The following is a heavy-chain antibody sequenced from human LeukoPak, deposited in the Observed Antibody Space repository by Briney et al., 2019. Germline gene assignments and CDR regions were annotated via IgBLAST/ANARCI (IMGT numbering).Heavy chain of an antibody. Sequence: SETLSLTCTVSGGSISSSNYYWGWIRQPPGKGLEWIGSIYYSGSTYYNPSLKSRVTISVDTSKNQFSLKLSSVTAADTTVYYCARYTRYSGSYNYWGQGTLVTVSS. D-gene: IGHD1-26*01. V-gene: IGHV4-39*01. CDR2: IYYSGST. CDR1: GGSISSSNYY. J-gene: IGHJ4*02. CDR3: ARYTRYSGSYNY.